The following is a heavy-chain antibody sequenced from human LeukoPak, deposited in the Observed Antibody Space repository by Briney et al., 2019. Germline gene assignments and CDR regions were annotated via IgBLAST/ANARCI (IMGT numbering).Heavy chain of an antibody. Sequence: RPGGSLRLSCAASGFTFSSFAMSWVRQAPGKGLEWVSVIVGSADRTYYADSVKGRFTVSRDNSKNTLYLQMNSLRAEDTAVYYCAKTLIHSSGWYDYWGQGTLVTVSS. D-gene: IGHD6-19*01. CDR2: IVGSADRT. CDR1: GFTFSSFA. V-gene: IGHV3-23*01. J-gene: IGHJ4*02. CDR3: AKTLIHSSGWYDY.